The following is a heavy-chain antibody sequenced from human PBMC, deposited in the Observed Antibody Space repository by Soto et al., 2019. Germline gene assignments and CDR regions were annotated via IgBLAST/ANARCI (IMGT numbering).Heavy chain of an antibody. V-gene: IGHV4-59*01. CDR3: ATAVVRGVFEY. CDR2: IYNSGST. CDR1: GGSISSYY. J-gene: IGHJ4*02. Sequence: QVQLQESGPGLVKPSETLSLTCTVSGGSISSYYWSWIRQSPGKGLEWIGHIYNSGSTNYNPSLNSRVTISVDTSKNQFTLKLSSVTAADTAVYYCATAVVRGVFEYWGQGALVTVSS. D-gene: IGHD3-10*01.